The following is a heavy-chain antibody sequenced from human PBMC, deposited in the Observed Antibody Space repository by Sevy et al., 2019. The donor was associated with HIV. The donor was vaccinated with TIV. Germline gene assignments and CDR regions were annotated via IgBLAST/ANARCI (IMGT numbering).Heavy chain of an antibody. CDR2: IWYDGSNK. Sequence: GGSLRLSCAASGFTFSSYGMHWVRQAPGKGLEWVAVIWYDGSNKYYADSVKGRFTISRDNSKNTLYLQMNSLRAEDTAGYYCAIESTGGYPDYRGQGTLVTVSS. D-gene: IGHD3-10*01. CDR3: AIESTGGYPDY. J-gene: IGHJ4*02. V-gene: IGHV3-33*01. CDR1: GFTFSSYG.